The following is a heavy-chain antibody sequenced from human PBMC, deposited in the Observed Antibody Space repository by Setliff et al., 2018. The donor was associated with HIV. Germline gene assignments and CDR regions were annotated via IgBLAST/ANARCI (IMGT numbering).Heavy chain of an antibody. V-gene: IGHV1-18*01. CDR1: EGTFSNSA. D-gene: IGHD1-1*01. CDR2: ISAYNGNT. CDR3: ARENEGGAFDI. J-gene: IGHJ3*02. Sequence: GASVKVSCKASEGTFSNSAINWVRQAPGQGLEWMGWISAYNGNTNSAQRLQGRVTLTTDTSTSTAYMDLRSLRSDDTAVYFCARENEGGAFDIWGQGTMVTVSS.